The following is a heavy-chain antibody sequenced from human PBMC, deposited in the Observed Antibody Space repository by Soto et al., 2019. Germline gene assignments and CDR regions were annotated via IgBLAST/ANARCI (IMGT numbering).Heavy chain of an antibody. V-gene: IGHV1-69*13. D-gene: IGHD3-22*01. CDR1: GGTFSSYA. CDR2: IIPIFGTA. Sequence: SAKLSCKASGGTFSSYAISWVRQDTGKGLEWMGGIIPIFGTANYAQKFQGRVTITADESTSTAYMELSSLRSEDTAVYYCARGAKTYYYDSSYYFDYWGQGTLVTGSS. J-gene: IGHJ4*02. CDR3: ARGAKTYYYDSSYYFDY.